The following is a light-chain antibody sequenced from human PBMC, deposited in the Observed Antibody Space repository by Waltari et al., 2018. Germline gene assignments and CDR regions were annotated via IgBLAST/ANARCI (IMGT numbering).Light chain of an antibody. V-gene: IGKV3-15*01. Sequence: EVVVTQSPATLSVSPGETATLSCRVSQSVRSNLAWYQQKAGQAPRPLIYGASTRATAIPARFSGSGSGTEFTLTISSLQSEDVALYFCQQYNNWPPLTFGGGTKVEIK. CDR1: QSVRSN. CDR2: GAS. CDR3: QQYNNWPPLT. J-gene: IGKJ4*01.